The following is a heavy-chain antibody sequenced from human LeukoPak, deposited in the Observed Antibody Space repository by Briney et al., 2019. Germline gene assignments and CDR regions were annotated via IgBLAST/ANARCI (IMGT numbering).Heavy chain of an antibody. CDR1: GFTFSDYY. V-gene: IGHV3-11*01. J-gene: IGHJ4*02. CDR3: ASTLGVIVFDY. CDR2: ISSSGSTI. D-gene: IGHD3-16*02. Sequence: TGGSLRLSCAASGFTFSDYYMSWIRQAPGKGLEWVSYISSSGSTIYCADSVKGRFTISRDNAKNSLYLQMNSLRAEDTAVYYCASTLGVIVFDYWGQGTLVTVSS.